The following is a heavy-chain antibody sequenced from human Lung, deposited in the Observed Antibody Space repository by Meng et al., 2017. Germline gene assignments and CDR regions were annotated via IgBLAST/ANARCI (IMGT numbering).Heavy chain of an antibody. D-gene: IGHD6-13*01. CDR1: GYTFAAYW. CDR2: IDPNNDHT. Sequence: QVQLVQSGPGGKKPGASVKLSCKPSGYTFAAYWIHWLRQAPGQGLEWMGRIDPNNDHTQYAQNFQGRVTMTSDTSISTVYMELNGLRSDDTAVYYCARDEDISAAGKLFGDYWGQGTLVTVSS. CDR3: ARDEDISAAGKLFGDY. J-gene: IGHJ4*02. V-gene: IGHV1-2*06.